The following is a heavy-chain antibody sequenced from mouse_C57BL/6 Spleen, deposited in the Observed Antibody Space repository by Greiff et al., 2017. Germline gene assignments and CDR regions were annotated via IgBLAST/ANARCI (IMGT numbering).Heavy chain of an antibody. Sequence: EVQGVESGGGLVKPGGSLKLSCAASGFTFSSYAMSWVRQTPEKRLEWVATISDGGSYTYYPDNVKGRFTISRDNAKNNLYLQMSHLKSEDTAMYYCARRVITVYYFDYWGQGTTLTVSS. CDR2: ISDGGSYT. D-gene: IGHD1-1*01. CDR1: GFTFSSYA. J-gene: IGHJ2*01. CDR3: ARRVITVYYFDY. V-gene: IGHV5-4*01.